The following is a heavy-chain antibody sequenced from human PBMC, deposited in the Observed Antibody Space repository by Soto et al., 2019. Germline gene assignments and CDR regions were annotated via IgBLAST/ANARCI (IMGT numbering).Heavy chain of an antibody. CDR1: GFTFTDYD. CDR3: TRPCKYCNGGGPGNWFDP. J-gene: IGHJ5*02. CDR2: ISYSGTTI. Sequence: QVQLVESGGGLVKPGGSLRLACATSGFTFTDYDMSWIRQAPGKGLEWVSYISYSGTTIYYADSVRGRFAISRDNAEKSLSLHMNSLRAEDTAVYYCTRPCKYCNGGGPGNWFDPWGQGTLVTVSS. V-gene: IGHV3-11*01. D-gene: IGHD2-8*02.